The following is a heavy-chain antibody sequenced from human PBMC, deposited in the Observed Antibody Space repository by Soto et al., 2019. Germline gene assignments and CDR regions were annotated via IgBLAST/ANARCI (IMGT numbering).Heavy chain of an antibody. CDR1: GFSLSTTGVG. D-gene: IGHD3-10*01. V-gene: IGHV2-5*02. Sequence: QITLKESGPTLVRPTQTLTLTCTFSGFSLSTTGVGVGWIRQPPGKALEWLALIYWDDDKRYSPSLKSRLTTFKDTSKNEVIRTMTNMDPVETATYYDAQRLRVYGLGRERANYFDPWGHGTLVTVSS. CDR2: IYWDDDK. J-gene: IGHJ5*02. CDR3: AQRLRVYGLGRERANYFDP.